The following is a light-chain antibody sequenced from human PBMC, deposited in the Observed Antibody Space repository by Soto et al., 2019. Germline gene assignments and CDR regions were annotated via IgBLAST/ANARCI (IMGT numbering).Light chain of an antibody. CDR1: QSISSY. Sequence: DIQMTQSPSSLSASVGDRVTITCRASQSISSYLNWYQQKPGKAPKFLIYAASSLQSGVPSRFSGSGSGTDFTLTISRLQPEEYATYYCQQSYRTPRTFGQGTKVEIK. J-gene: IGKJ1*01. V-gene: IGKV1-39*01. CDR2: AAS. CDR3: QQSYRTPRT.